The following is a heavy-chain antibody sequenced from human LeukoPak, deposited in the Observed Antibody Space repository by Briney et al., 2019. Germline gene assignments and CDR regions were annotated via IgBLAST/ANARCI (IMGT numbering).Heavy chain of an antibody. D-gene: IGHD3-16*01. V-gene: IGHV3-7*03. J-gene: IGHJ4*02. CDR2: IKQDGSEK. CDR3: ARDGFGTGSN. Sequence: GGSLRLSCAASGFAFSSYAMSWVRQAPGKGLEWVANIKQDGSEKNYVDSVKGRFIISRDNAKNSLYLQMNTLRADDTAVYYCARDGFGTGSNWGQGTLVTVSS. CDR1: GFAFSSYA.